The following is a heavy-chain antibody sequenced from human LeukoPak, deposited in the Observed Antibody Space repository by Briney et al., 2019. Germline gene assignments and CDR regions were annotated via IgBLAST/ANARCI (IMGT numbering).Heavy chain of an antibody. V-gene: IGHV4-59*01. CDR3: ASRKLGNDY. Sequence: SETLSLTCTVSGGSISSYYWSWIRQPPGKGLEWIGYVHYSGSTNYNPSLKSRVAISADTSKNQFSLKLISVTAADTAVYYCASRKLGNDYWGQGTLVTVSP. CDR1: GGSISSYY. J-gene: IGHJ4*02. D-gene: IGHD7-27*01. CDR2: VHYSGST.